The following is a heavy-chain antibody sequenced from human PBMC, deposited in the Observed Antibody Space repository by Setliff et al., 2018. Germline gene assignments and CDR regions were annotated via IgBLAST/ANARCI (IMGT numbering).Heavy chain of an antibody. CDR2: IRYDGSNK. CDR1: GFTFSSYG. D-gene: IGHD3-10*01. V-gene: IGHV3-30*02. Sequence: PGGSLRLSCAASGFTFSSYGMHWVRQAPGKGLEWVAFIRYDGSNKYYADSVKGRFTISRDNSKNTLYLQMNSLRAEDTAVYYCARDPFGNPVFDPWGQGTLVTVSS. J-gene: IGHJ5*02. CDR3: ARDPFGNPVFDP.